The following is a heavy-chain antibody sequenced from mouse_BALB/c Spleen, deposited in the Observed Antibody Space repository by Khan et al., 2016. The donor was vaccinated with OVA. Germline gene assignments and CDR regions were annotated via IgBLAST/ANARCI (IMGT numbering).Heavy chain of an antibody. CDR3: ASHLTGSFAY. Sequence: EVELVESGGDLVKPGGSLQLSCAASGFTFSNYGMSWVRQIPDKRLEWVATINSDGTYTYYPDSVKGRFTISRNNAKHTLSLELSSLKSEDTAMYYCASHLTGSFAYWGQGTLGTVSA. V-gene: IGHV5-6*01. CDR1: GFTFSNYG. CDR2: INSDGTYT. J-gene: IGHJ3*01. D-gene: IGHD4-1*01.